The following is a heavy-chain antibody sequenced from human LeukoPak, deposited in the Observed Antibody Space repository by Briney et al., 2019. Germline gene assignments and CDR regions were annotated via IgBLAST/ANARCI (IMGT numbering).Heavy chain of an antibody. Sequence: SETLSLTCSVSGYSMRNVFFWGWIRQPPGKGLEWLGSIDDEGLTHYNPSLQSRVSISVDTSNNQFSLRVRSVTAADTAVYYCGTGGNIAVAGVLHWGQGALVTVYS. J-gene: IGHJ4*02. V-gene: IGHV4-38-2*02. CDR2: IDDEGLT. D-gene: IGHD6-19*01. CDR1: GYSMRNVFF. CDR3: GTGGNIAVAGVLH.